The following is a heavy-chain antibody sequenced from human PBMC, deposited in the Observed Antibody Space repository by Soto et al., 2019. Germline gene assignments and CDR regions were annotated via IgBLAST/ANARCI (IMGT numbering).Heavy chain of an antibody. V-gene: IGHV1-69*13. D-gene: IGHD6-19*01. J-gene: IGHJ4*02. Sequence: ASVKVSCKASGGTFSSYAISWVRQAPGQGLEWMGGIIPIFGTANYAQKFQGRVTITADESTSTAYMELSSLRSEDTAVYYCARYGDSSGWYDLWGQGTLVTVSS. CDR2: IIPIFGTA. CDR3: ARYGDSSGWYDL. CDR1: GGTFSSYA.